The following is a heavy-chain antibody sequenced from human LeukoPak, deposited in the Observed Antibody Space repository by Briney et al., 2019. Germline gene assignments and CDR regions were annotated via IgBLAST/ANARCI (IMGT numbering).Heavy chain of an antibody. J-gene: IGHJ4*02. Sequence: GGSLRLSCAASGFTFSDYYMSWIRQAPGKGLEWVSYISSSGSTIYNADSVKGRFTISRDNAKNSLYLQMNSLRAEDTAVYYCAREGATTAYYYGSGSYYKDWGQGTLVTVSS. V-gene: IGHV3-11*01. CDR3: AREGATTAYYYGSGSYYKD. D-gene: IGHD3-10*01. CDR2: ISSSGSTI. CDR1: GFTFSDYY.